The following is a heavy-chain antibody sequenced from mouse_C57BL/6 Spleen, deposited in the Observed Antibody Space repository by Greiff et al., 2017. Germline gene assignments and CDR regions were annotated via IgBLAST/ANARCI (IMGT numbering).Heavy chain of an antibody. CDR1: GFTFSSSA. CDR3: AREGYGSSYRDWYFDV. D-gene: IGHD1-1*01. Sequence: DVKLVESGGGLVKPGGSLKLSCAASGFTFSSSAMSWVRQTPEKRLEWVATISDGGSYTYSPDNVKGRFTISRDNAKNNLYLQMSHLKSEDTAMYYCAREGYGSSYRDWYFDVWGTGTTVTVSS. CDR2: ISDGGSYT. V-gene: IGHV5-4*01. J-gene: IGHJ1*03.